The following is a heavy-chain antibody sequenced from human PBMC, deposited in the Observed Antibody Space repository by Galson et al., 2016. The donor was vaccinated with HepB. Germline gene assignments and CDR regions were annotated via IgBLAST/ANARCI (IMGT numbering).Heavy chain of an antibody. D-gene: IGHD3-22*01. V-gene: IGHV3-30*18. CDR1: GFTFSSYG. J-gene: IGHJ6*04. CDR2: ISYNGSDK. CDR3: AKDRRYYDSSGYFWEGYYYDGMDV. Sequence: SLRLSCAASGFTFSSYGMHWVRQAPGKGLEWVAVISYNGSDKYYADSVKGRFTISRDNSKNTLNLQMNSLRAEDTAVYYCAKDRRYYDSSGYFWEGYYYDGMDVWSKGTTVTVTS.